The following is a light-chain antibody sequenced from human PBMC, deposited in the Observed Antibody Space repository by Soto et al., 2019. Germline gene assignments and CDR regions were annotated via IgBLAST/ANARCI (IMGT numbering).Light chain of an antibody. V-gene: IGKV4-1*01. CDR3: QQSYSTPLT. J-gene: IGKJ4*01. CDR1: QSVLYSSNNKNY. CDR2: WAS. Sequence: DIVMAQSPGSLDVSVGERATIHCRSSQSVLYSSNNKNYLAWYQQKQGQPPKXXXYWASTRESGVPDRFSGSVSGTDGTITISSLQAEDGSVYYGQQSYSTPLTFGGGTKVDIK.